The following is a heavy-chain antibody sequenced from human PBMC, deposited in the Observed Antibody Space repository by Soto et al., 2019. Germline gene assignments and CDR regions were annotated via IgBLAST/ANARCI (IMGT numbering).Heavy chain of an antibody. V-gene: IGHV4-39*01. Sequence: SLTCTVSSGSISSSSYTWGWIRQPPGKGLEWIGSIYYSGSTYYNPSLKSRITVSVDTSKNQFSLNLSSVTAADTAVYYCARLQGYCIRTSCSGYYAMDVWGQGTTVTVSS. J-gene: IGHJ6*02. CDR1: SGSISSSSYT. CDR2: IYYSGST. D-gene: IGHD2-2*01. CDR3: ARLQGYCIRTSCSGYYAMDV.